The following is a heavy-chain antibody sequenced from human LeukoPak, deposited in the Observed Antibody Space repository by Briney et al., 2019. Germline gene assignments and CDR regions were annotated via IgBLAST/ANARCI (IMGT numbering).Heavy chain of an antibody. Sequence: GGSLRLSCAASGFTFSSYEMNWVRQAREKGLEWVSYISSSGSTIYYADSVKGRFTISRDNAKNSLYLQMNSLRAEDTAVYYCARWRWLQPFDYWGQGTLVTVSS. D-gene: IGHD5-24*01. CDR3: ARWRWLQPFDY. CDR2: ISSSGSTI. J-gene: IGHJ4*02. V-gene: IGHV3-48*03. CDR1: GFTFSSYE.